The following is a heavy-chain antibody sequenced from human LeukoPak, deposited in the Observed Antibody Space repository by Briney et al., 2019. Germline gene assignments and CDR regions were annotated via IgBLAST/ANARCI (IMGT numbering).Heavy chain of an antibody. J-gene: IGHJ4*02. CDR3: ARTSSGYYFAGVDY. V-gene: IGHV4-34*01. D-gene: IGHD3-22*01. CDR1: GGSFSGYY. Sequence: PSETLSLTCAVYGGSFSGYYWSWIRQPPGKGLEWIGEINHSGSTNYNPSLKSRVTISVDTSKNLFSLKLSSVTAADTAVYYCARTSSGYYFAGVDYWGQGTLVTVSS. CDR2: INHSGST.